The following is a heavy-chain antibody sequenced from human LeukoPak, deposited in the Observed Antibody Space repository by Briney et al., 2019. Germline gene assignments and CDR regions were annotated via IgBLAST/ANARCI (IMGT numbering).Heavy chain of an antibody. Sequence: GGSLRLSCAASGFIFCDYYMCWIRQSPGKGLKWISYISPNGTDIYSIDSVRGRFIISRDNAKNSLYLQMNSLRAEDTAVYYCASGSSSVGYWGQGTLVTVSS. CDR3: ASGSSSVGY. V-gene: IGHV3-11*01. D-gene: IGHD6-6*01. CDR2: ISPNGTDI. J-gene: IGHJ4*02. CDR1: GFIFCDYY.